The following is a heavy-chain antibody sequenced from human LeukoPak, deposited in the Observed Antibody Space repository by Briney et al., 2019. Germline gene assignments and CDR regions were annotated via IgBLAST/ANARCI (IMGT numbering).Heavy chain of an antibody. CDR2: IYYSGST. J-gene: IGHJ4*02. D-gene: IGHD6-13*01. CDR1: GGSISSSSYY. Sequence: PSETLSLTCTVSGGSISSSSYYWGWIRQPPGKGLEGIGSIYYSGSTYYNPSLKSRVTISVDTSKNQFSLKLSSVTAADTAVYYCARPGIAAAGPIDYWGQGTLVTVSS. CDR3: ARPGIAAAGPIDY. V-gene: IGHV4-39*01.